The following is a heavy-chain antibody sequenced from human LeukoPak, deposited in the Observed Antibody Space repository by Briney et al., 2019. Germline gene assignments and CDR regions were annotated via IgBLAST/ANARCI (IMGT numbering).Heavy chain of an antibody. CDR2: VYYSGST. CDR3: ARSYGDYLNFDY. V-gene: IGHV4-59*01. J-gene: IGHJ4*02. CDR1: GGSISSYY. D-gene: IGHD2-21*01. Sequence: SETLSLTCTVSGGSISSYYWSWIRQPPGKGLEWIGYVYYSGSTNCNPSLKSRVTISVDTSKNQFSLHLTSVTAADTAMYYCARSYGDYLNFDYWGQGSLVTVSS.